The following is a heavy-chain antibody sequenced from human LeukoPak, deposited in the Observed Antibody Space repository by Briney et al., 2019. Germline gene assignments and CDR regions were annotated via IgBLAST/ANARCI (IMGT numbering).Heavy chain of an antibody. D-gene: IGHD1-26*01. J-gene: IGHJ4*02. V-gene: IGHV1-2*06. Sequence: ASVKVSCKTSGYSFAGYFIHWVRQAPGQGLQWMGRINPNNGGTDYEQSFQGRVTMTRDTSISTAYVEVSTLISDDTAVYYCARDLSSTSNWEFDYWGQGTLVSVSS. CDR2: INPNNGGT. CDR1: GYSFAGYF. CDR3: ARDLSSTSNWEFDY.